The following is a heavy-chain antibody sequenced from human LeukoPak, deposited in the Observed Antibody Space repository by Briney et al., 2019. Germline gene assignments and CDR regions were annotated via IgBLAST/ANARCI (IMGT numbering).Heavy chain of an antibody. Sequence: GGSLRLSCAASGFTFSSYGMSWVRQVPGKGLEWVSAITSGGSTYYADSVKGRFTISRDNSKNTLYLQMNSLRAEDTAVYYCAKDRGSYCYDSSGPDDYWGQGILVTVSS. D-gene: IGHD3-22*01. V-gene: IGHV3-23*01. CDR2: ITSGGST. CDR3: AKDRGSYCYDSSGPDDY. J-gene: IGHJ4*02. CDR1: GFTFSSYG.